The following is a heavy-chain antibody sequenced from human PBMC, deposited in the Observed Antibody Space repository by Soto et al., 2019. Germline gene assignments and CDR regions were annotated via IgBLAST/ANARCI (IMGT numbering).Heavy chain of an antibody. Sequence: PGGSLRLSCAASGFTFSSYAMSWVRQAPGKGLEWVSAISGSGGSTYYADSVKGRFTISRDNSKNTLYLQMNSLRAEDTAVYYCAKDMGSSWSCRHFDYWGQGTLVTVSS. CDR2: ISGSGGST. J-gene: IGHJ4*02. CDR3: AKDMGSSWSCRHFDY. CDR1: GFTFSSYA. D-gene: IGHD6-13*01. V-gene: IGHV3-23*01.